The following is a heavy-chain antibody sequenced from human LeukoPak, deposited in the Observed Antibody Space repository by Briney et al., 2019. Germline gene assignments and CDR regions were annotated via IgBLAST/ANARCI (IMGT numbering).Heavy chain of an antibody. CDR3: AKDVGYPFRYFDL. CDR2: ISGSGGST. V-gene: IGHV3-23*01. CDR1: GFTFSSYA. Sequence: PGGSPRLSCAASGFTFSSYAMSWVRQAPGKGLEWVSAISGSGGSTYYADSVKGRFTISRDNSKNTLYLQMNSLRAEDTAVYYCAKDVGYPFRYFDLWGRGGLVSVSS. J-gene: IGHJ2*01. D-gene: IGHD5-12*01.